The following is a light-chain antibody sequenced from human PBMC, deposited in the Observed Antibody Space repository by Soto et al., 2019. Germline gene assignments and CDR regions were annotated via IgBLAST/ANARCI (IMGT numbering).Light chain of an antibody. J-gene: IGKJ4*01. CDR1: QSISNW. CDR2: DVS. CDR3: QQLNSYLT. Sequence: DIQMTQSPSTLSASVGDRVIITCRASQSISNWLAWYQQRPGKAPRLLIYDVSSLQSGVPSRFSGSGSGTEFTLTISSLQPDDFATYYCQQLNSYLTFGGGTKVDIK. V-gene: IGKV1-5*01.